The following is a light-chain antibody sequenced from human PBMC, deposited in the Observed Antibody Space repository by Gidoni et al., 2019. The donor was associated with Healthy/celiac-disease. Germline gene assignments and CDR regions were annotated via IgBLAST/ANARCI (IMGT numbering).Light chain of an antibody. CDR2: LGS. V-gene: IGKV2-28*01. CDR3: MQALQTPPT. CDR1: QSLLHSNGYNY. J-gene: IGKJ2*01. Sequence: DIVMTQSPLPLPVPPGEPASISCRSSQSLLHSNGYNYLDWYLQKPGQSPQLLIYLGSNRASGVPDRCSGSGSGTDFTLRISRVEAVDVGVYYCMQALQTPPTFGQGTKLEIK.